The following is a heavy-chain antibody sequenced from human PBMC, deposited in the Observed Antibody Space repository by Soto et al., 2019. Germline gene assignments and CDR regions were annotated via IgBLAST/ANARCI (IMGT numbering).Heavy chain of an antibody. CDR2: IWRAGSNE. D-gene: IGHD2-15*01. V-gene: IGHV3-33*01. Sequence: PPSAESCVNLLTFRGRWVRTSPGKGLEWVAVIWRAGSNENYAESVRCRFTITRDNSKNTLYLQMNSLRLEDTAVYYCARGPGSFMSWAFDFWGQGILVSVSS. J-gene: IGHJ4*02. CDR1: CVNLLTFR. CDR3: ARGPGSFMSWAFDF.